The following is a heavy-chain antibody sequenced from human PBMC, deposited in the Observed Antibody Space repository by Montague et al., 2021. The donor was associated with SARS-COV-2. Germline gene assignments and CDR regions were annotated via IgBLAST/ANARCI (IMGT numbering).Heavy chain of an antibody. Sequence: SVKVSFKVSGYSLTELPMHWVRQAPGKGLEWMGGVDPEDGKTIYAQNFQGRLTIAEATSADTAYMELSSLRSDDTAVYYCATSADWGSTGRFDFWGQGTLVTVSS. CDR1: GYSLTELP. CDR3: ATSADWGSTGRFDF. V-gene: IGHV1-24*01. D-gene: IGHD7-27*01. CDR2: VDPEDGKT. J-gene: IGHJ4*02.